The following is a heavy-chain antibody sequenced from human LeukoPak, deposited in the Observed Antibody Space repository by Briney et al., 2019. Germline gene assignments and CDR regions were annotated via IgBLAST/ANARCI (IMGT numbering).Heavy chain of an antibody. CDR2: IYSGGRT. CDR1: GFIVSSNY. V-gene: IGHV3-53*01. D-gene: IGHD1-26*01. J-gene: IGHJ6*02. CDR3: ASGNSGSHYVEYYYGMDV. Sequence: GGSLRLSCAASGFIVSSNYMSWVRQAPGKGLEWVSVIYSGGRTYYADSVRGRFTISRDSSKNTLYPQMNSLRAEDTAVYYCASGNSGSHYVEYYYGMDVWGQGTTVTVSS.